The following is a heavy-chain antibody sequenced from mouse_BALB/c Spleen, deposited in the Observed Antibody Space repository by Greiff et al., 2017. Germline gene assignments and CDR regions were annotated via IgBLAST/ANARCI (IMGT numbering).Heavy chain of an antibody. CDR3: ARRWDGRYFDY. CDR1: GYSFSSYW. V-gene: IGHV1-9*01. CDR2: ILPGSGST. D-gene: IGHD4-1*01. J-gene: IGHJ2*01. Sequence: QVQLQQSGAELMKPGASVKISCKATGYSFSSYWIEWVKQRPGHGLEWIGEILPGSGSTNYNEKFKGKATFTADTSSNTAYMQLSSLTSEDSAVYYCARRWDGRYFDYWGQGTTLTVSS.